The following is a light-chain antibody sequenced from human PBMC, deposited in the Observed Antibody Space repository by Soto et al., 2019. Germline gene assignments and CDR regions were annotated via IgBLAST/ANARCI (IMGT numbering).Light chain of an antibody. J-gene: IGKJ2*01. CDR3: QQYNSYSPYT. V-gene: IGKV1-5*03. Sequence: IQMTQSPSTLSASVGVRVTITCRASQSISSWLAWYQQKPGKAPKLLIYKASSLESGVPSRFSGSGSGTEFTLTISSLQPDDFATYYCQQYNSYSPYTFGQGTKLEIK. CDR2: KAS. CDR1: QSISSW.